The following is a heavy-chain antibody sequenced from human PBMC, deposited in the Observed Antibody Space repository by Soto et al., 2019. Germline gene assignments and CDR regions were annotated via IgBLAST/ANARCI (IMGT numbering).Heavy chain of an antibody. CDR2: IYYSGNT. CDR1: GGSVSSGFYY. D-gene: IGHD3-3*01. Sequence: QVQLQESGPGLVKPSETLSLTCTVSGGSVSSGFYYWSWIRQPPGKGLEWIGYIYYSGNTDYNPSLKSRVIISVDTSKSQFSLRLSSVTAADTAVYYCATLCTILAPAFDYWGQGTLVTVAS. V-gene: IGHV4-61*01. J-gene: IGHJ4*02. CDR3: ATLCTILAPAFDY.